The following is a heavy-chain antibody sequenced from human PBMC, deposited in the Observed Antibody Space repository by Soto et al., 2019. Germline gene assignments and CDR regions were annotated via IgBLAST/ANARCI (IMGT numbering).Heavy chain of an antibody. J-gene: IGHJ6*02. V-gene: IGHV4-4*07. CDR2: IDTSGTT. Sequence: QEQVHESGPGLVKPSETLSLTCTVSGGSISSYYCSWIRQAAGKGLEWIGRIDTSGTTNYNPALKSRVTMSVDASKNQFSLNLSSVTAADTAVYYCARGPRGYVYYHGMDVWGQGTTVTVSS. CDR3: ARGPRGYVYYHGMDV. D-gene: IGHD3-10*01. CDR1: GGSISSYY.